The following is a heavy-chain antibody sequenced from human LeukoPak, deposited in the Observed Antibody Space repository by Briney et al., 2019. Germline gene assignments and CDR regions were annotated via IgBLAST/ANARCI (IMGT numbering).Heavy chain of an antibody. J-gene: IGHJ3*02. CDR1: GGSFSGYY. D-gene: IGHD6-6*01. V-gene: IGHV4-34*01. CDR3: ASAGEYSSSSVAFDI. CDR2: INHSGST. Sequence: PSETLSLTCAVYGGSFSGYYWSWIRQPPGKGLEWIGEINHSGSTNYDPSLESRVTISVDTSKNQFSLKLSSVTAADTAVYYCASAGEYSSSSVAFDIWGQGTMVTVSS.